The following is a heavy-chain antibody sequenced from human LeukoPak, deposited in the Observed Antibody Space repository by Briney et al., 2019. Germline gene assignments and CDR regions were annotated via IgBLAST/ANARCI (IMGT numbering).Heavy chain of an antibody. Sequence: GGSLRLSCAASGFTFSSYSMNWVRQAPGKGLEWVSSISSSSSYIYYADSVKGRFTISRDNAKNSLYLQMNSLRAEDTAVYYCARGSIAAAGQYNWFDPWDQGTLVTVSS. J-gene: IGHJ5*02. CDR3: ARGSIAAAGQYNWFDP. V-gene: IGHV3-21*01. CDR1: GFTFSSYS. CDR2: ISSSSSYI. D-gene: IGHD6-13*01.